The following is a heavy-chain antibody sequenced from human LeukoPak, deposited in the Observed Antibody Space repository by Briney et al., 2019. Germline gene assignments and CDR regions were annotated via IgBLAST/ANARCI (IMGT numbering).Heavy chain of an antibody. V-gene: IGHV1-18*01. D-gene: IGHD3-10*01. CDR3: ARDSRAYGSGSYSYFDY. CDR1: GYTFTSYG. CDR2: ISAYNGNT. J-gene: IGHJ4*02. Sequence: ASVTVSCKASGYTFTSYGISWVRQAPGQGLEWMGWISAYNGNTNYAQKLQGRVTMTTDTSTSTAYMELRSLRSDDTAVYYCARDSRAYGSGSYSYFDYWGQGTLVTVSS.